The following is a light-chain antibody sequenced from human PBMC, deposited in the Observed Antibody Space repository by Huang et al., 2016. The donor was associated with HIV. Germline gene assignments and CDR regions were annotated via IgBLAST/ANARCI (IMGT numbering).Light chain of an antibody. J-gene: IGKJ1*01. CDR2: GAS. CDR3: HQYNCHSRT. V-gene: IGKV1-5*03. CDR1: QGIGTW. Sequence: DIQVTQSPSTLSASVGDRVTITCRASQGIGTWLAWYQQKPGKAPKLLIYGASSLESGVPSRFSGSGSGTAFTLTISSLQPEDFATYYCHQYNCHSRTFGQGTKVEIK.